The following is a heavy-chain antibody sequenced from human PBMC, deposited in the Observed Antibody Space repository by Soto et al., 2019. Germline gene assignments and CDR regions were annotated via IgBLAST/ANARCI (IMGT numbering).Heavy chain of an antibody. CDR3: ARGEGYCSGGRCYSGYYYYGMDV. V-gene: IGHV1-69*06. CDR1: GGTFSSYA. CDR2: IIPIFGTA. D-gene: IGHD2-15*01. Sequence: SVKVSCKASGGTFSSYAISWVRQAPGQGLEWMGGIIPIFGTANYAQKFQGRVTITADKSTSTAYMELSSLRSEDTAVYYCARGEGYCSGGRCYSGYYYYGMDVWGQGTTVTVSS. J-gene: IGHJ6*02.